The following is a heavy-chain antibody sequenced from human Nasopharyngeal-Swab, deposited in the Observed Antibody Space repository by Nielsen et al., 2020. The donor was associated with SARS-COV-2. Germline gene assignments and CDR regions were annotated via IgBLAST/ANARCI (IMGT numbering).Heavy chain of an antibody. CDR3: AKEGGSSWYEVDH. Sequence: GESLKISCTASGFTFSTYSMNWVRQAPGKGLEWVSSISGTSTYIYYADSVKGRFTVSRDNARNSLYLQMNSLTGDDTAVYYCAKEGGSSWYEVDHWGQGTLVTVSS. CDR2: ISGTSTYI. J-gene: IGHJ4*02. V-gene: IGHV3-21*01. D-gene: IGHD6-13*01. CDR1: GFTFSTYS.